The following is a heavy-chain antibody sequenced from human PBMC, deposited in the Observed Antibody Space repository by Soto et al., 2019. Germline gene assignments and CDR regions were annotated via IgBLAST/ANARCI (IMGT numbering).Heavy chain of an antibody. J-gene: IGHJ4*02. CDR2: IWYDGSNK. V-gene: IGHV3-33*01. D-gene: IGHD1-1*01. CDR1: GFTFISYG. Sequence: PGGSLRLSCAASGFTFISYGMHWVRQAPGKGLEWVAVIWYDGSNKYYADSVKGRFTISRDNSKNTLYLQMNSLRAEDTAVYYCARGSPRNTDFNYWGQGTLVPVSS. CDR3: ARGSPRNTDFNY.